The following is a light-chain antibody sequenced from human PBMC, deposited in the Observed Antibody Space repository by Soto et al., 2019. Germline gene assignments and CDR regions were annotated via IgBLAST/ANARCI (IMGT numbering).Light chain of an antibody. CDR2: GAS. CDR3: QQYGSSPRT. Sequence: EIVLTQSPGTLSLSPGERATLSCRASQSLSSSYLAWYQQKPGQAPRLLMYGASTRATGIPDTFSGSGSGTDFTLTISILEPEDFAVYYCQQYGSSPRTFGQGTKVDIK. CDR1: QSLSSSY. V-gene: IGKV3-20*01. J-gene: IGKJ1*01.